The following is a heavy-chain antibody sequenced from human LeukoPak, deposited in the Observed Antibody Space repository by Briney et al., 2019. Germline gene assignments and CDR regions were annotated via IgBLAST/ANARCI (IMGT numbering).Heavy chain of an antibody. Sequence: PGGSLTLSCAASGFTFDEYAMHWVRQAPGKDLEWVSGISWKSGSIVYADSVKGRFTISRDYAKNSLYLQINSLRAEDTALYYCSKEIRAYSSSWYYFDYWGQGTLVTVSS. CDR2: ISWKSGSI. V-gene: IGHV3-9*01. J-gene: IGHJ4*02. D-gene: IGHD6-13*01. CDR1: GFTFDEYA. CDR3: SKEIRAYSSSWYYFDY.